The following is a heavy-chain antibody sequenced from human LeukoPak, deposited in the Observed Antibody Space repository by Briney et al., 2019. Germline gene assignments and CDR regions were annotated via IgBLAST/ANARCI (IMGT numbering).Heavy chain of an antibody. D-gene: IGHD5-24*01. CDR2: ISSYVGDT. J-gene: IGHJ4*02. V-gene: IGHV1-18*01. Sequence: ASVKVSCTASGYIFTSYGINWVRQAPGQGLEWMGWISSYVGDTNYAQEFQGRVTMTTDRSTNTAYIELRSLRSDDAAVYYCARRRSPGSAYNYGLDYWGQGTLVTVSS. CDR3: ARRRSPGSAYNYGLDY. CDR1: GYIFTSYG.